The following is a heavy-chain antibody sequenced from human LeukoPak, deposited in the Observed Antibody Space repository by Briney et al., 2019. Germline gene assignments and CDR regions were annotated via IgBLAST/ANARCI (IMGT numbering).Heavy chain of an antibody. CDR1: GASISHSNYY. J-gene: IGHJ4*02. V-gene: IGHV4-61*02. CDR2: IYTSGNT. Sequence: TLSLTCTVSGASISHSNYYWNWIRQPAGKGLEWIGRIYTSGNTNYSPSLKSRVTISLDTSKNQFSLEMSSVTAADTAVYYCARQTGSGLFILPGGQGTLVTVSS. CDR3: ARQTGSGLFILP. D-gene: IGHD3/OR15-3a*01.